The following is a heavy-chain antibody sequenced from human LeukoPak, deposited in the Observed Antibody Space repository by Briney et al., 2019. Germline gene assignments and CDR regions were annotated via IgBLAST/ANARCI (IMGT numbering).Heavy chain of an antibody. CDR1: GYTFTSYY. V-gene: IGHV1-46*01. D-gene: IGHD3-9*01. Sequence: ASVKVSCKASGYTFTSYYMHWVRQAPGQGLEWMGIINPSGGSTSYAQKFQGRVTMTRDTSTSTVYMELSSLRSEDTAVYYCAREDRYFDWPGDYYYGMDVWGKGTTVTVSS. CDR3: AREDRYFDWPGDYYYGMDV. CDR2: INPSGGST. J-gene: IGHJ6*04.